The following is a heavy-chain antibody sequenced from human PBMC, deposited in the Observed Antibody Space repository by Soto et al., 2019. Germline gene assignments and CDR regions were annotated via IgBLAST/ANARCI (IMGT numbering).Heavy chain of an antibody. V-gene: IGHV5-10-1*01. Sequence: GESLKISCKGSGYIFTSCWISWVRQMPGKGLEWMGRIDPTDSYTDYSPSFQGHVTISVDKSINTAYLQWSSLKASDSAMYYCARLPVLSLVAVWGFDYWGLGTLVTVSS. CDR1: GYIFTSCW. J-gene: IGHJ4*02. D-gene: IGHD3-16*01. CDR3: ARLPVLSLVAVWGFDY. CDR2: IDPTDSYT.